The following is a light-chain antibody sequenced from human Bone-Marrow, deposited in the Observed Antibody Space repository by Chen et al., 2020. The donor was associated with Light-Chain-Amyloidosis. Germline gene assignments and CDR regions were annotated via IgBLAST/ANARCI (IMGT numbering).Light chain of an antibody. V-gene: IGKV1-6*01. J-gene: IGKJ2*01. Sequence: AIQMTQSPSSLSASVGDRVTITCRASQGIRNDVGWYQQKPGKDPKLLIYAASSLQSGVPSRFSGSGSGTDFTLTISSLQPEDFATYYCLQDYNYPRTFGQGTKLEIK. CDR2: AAS. CDR3: LQDYNYPRT. CDR1: QGIRND.